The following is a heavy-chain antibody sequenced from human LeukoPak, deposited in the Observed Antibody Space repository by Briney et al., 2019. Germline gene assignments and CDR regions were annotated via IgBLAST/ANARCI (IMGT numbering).Heavy chain of an antibody. D-gene: IGHD3-9*01. CDR1: GYSFTAYF. Sequence: ASVKVSCKASGYSFTAYFVHWVRQAPGQGLEWMGWINPNSDGTNYAQNFQGRVTMTADPSISTAYMELSRLSSDDTAVYYCARVSRFFDWFPPFVYWGQGTLVTVSS. CDR3: ARVSRFFDWFPPFVY. CDR2: INPNSDGT. V-gene: IGHV1-2*02. J-gene: IGHJ4*02.